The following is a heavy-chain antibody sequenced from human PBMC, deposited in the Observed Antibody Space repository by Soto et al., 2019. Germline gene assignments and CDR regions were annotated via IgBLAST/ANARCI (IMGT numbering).Heavy chain of an antibody. D-gene: IGHD4-17*01. J-gene: IGHJ5*02. Sequence: QITLKESGPTLVKPTQTLTLTCTFSGFSLSTSGVGVGWIRQPPGKALEWLALIYWDDDKRYSPSLKSRLTTTKDTSKNQVVLTMTNMDPVDTAAYYCARTAIGDYVDWFDPWGQGSLFTVSS. CDR1: GFSLSTSGVG. CDR3: ARTAIGDYVDWFDP. CDR2: IYWDDDK. V-gene: IGHV2-5*02.